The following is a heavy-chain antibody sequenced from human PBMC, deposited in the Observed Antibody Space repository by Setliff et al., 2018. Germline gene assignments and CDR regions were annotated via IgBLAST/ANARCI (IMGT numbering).Heavy chain of an antibody. CDR1: GGSFSGYF. J-gene: IGHJ4*02. D-gene: IGHD3-10*01. Sequence: SETLSLTCAVYGGSFSGYFWSWIRQSPGRGLEWIGEINDRGSTHYNPSLKSRVTISGDTSKNQFSLKLTSVTAADTAVYFCARSLGSGSYYNSRPFYSDYWGQGTLVTVSS. CDR2: INDRGST. CDR3: ARSLGSGSYYNSRPFYSDY. V-gene: IGHV4-34*01.